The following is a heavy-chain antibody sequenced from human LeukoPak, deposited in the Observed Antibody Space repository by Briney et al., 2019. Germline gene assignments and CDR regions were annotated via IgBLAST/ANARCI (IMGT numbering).Heavy chain of an antibody. D-gene: IGHD5-18*01. CDR2: INPHSGGT. Sequence: ASVKVSCKASGYTFTGYYIHWVRQAPRQGLEWMEWINPHSGGTNYAQKFQGRITMTRDTSISTVYMELSRLRSDDTAVYYCARDWPARGYSYDYYFDYWGQGTLVTVSS. V-gene: IGHV1-2*02. J-gene: IGHJ4*02. CDR1: GYTFTGYY. CDR3: ARDWPARGYSYDYYFDY.